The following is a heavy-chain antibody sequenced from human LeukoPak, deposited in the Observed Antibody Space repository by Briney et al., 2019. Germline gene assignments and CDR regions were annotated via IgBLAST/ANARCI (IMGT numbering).Heavy chain of an antibody. CDR2: INPNSGGT. J-gene: IGHJ5*02. CDR3: ARGSYSGSYNWFDP. V-gene: IGHV1-2*02. CDR1: GYTFTGYY. D-gene: IGHD1-26*01. Sequence: ASVKVSCKASGYTFTGYYMHWVRQAPGQGLEWMGWINPNSGGTNYAQKFQGRVTTTRDTSISTAYMELSRLRSDDTAVYYCARGSYSGSYNWFDPWGQGTLVTVSS.